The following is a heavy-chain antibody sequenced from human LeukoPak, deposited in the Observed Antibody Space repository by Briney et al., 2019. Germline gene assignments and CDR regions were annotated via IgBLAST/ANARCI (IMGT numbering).Heavy chain of an antibody. Sequence: SVKVSCKASGYTFTGYYVHWVRQAPGQGLEWMGWINPNSGGTNYAQKFQGRVTMSRDTSISTAYMELSRLRSDDTAVYYCARGLRGSPAFDYWGQGTLVTVSS. CDR1: GYTFTGYY. D-gene: IGHD2-2*01. CDR2: INPNSGGT. J-gene: IGHJ4*02. V-gene: IGHV1-2*02. CDR3: ARGLRGSPAFDY.